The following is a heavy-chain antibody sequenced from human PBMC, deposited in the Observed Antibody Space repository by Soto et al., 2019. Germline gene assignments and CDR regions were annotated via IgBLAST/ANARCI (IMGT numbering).Heavy chain of an antibody. J-gene: IGHJ4*02. D-gene: IGHD2-8*01. CDR3: ARDNGYYDF. V-gene: IGHV1-18*01. Sequence: QIQMVQSGAEVKQPGASVKISCKTSGYTFSSYSINWVRQAPGQGLEWMAWISTNSGNTHHAERVQGRVTVTLDKSARTAFMEMWGLTSDDTAVYFCARDNGYYDFWGQGTLVTVSS. CDR1: GYTFSSYS. CDR2: ISTNSGNT.